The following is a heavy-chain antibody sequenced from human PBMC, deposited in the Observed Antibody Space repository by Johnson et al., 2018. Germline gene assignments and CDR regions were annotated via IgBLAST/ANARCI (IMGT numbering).Heavy chain of an antibody. J-gene: IGHJ6*02. CDR2: MNPNTGNT. CDR3: TTREDRVLPFHQYYYGMDV. V-gene: IGHV1-8*01. CDR1: GYTFTSYD. Sequence: VQLLEAGAEVKKPGASVKVSCKASGYTFTSYDINWVRQAPGQGLEWMGWMNPNTGNTGYPQKFQDRITMTRNTSISTAYMELRGLRSDDTAVYYCTTREDRVLPFHQYYYGMDVWGQGTTVTVSS. D-gene: IGHD5/OR15-5a*01.